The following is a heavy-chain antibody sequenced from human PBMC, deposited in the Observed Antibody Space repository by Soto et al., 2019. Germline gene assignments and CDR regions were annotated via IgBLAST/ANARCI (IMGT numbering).Heavy chain of an antibody. J-gene: IGHJ6*02. CDR2: INSDGSST. D-gene: IGHD3-3*01. V-gene: IGHV3-74*01. CDR3: ARGSLARGGWSGYYYGMGV. Sequence: EVQLVESGGGLVQPGGSLRLSCAASGFTFSSYWMHWVRQAPGTGLVRVSRINSDGSSTSYADSVKGRFTIYRDNGKNAVYMQLNTMKGEDKAVYYCARGSLARGGWSGYYYGMGVWGQWTTGSVSS. CDR1: GFTFSSYW.